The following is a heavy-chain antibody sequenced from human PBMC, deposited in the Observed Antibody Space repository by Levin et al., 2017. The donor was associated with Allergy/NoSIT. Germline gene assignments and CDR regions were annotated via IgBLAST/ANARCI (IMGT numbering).Heavy chain of an antibody. CDR1: GFTFSSYA. CDR2: ISYDGSNK. V-gene: IGHV3-30-3*01. J-gene: IGHJ6*02. D-gene: IGHD3-22*01. CDR3: ARNRGRDYYDSSGTRLGDYYYDYGMDV. Sequence: GGSLRLSCAASGFTFSSYAMHWVRQAPGKGLEWVAVISYDGSNKYYADSVKGRFTISRDNSKNTLYLQMNSLRAEDTAVYYCARNRGRDYYDSSGTRLGDYYYDYGMDVWGQGTTVTVSS.